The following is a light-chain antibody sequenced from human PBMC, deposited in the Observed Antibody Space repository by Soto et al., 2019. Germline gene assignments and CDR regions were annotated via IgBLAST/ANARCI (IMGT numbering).Light chain of an antibody. J-gene: IGLJ1*01. CDR1: TSNIGAPYD. Sequence: QSVLTQPPSVSGAPGQRVSISCTGSTSNIGAPYDVHWYQHLPGAAPKLLIYGDNNWPSGVPDRFSGSKSGTSASLAITSLQAEDEADYYCQSYDISLHNYVFGTGTKVTVL. CDR3: QSYDISLHNYV. CDR2: GDN. V-gene: IGLV1-40*01.